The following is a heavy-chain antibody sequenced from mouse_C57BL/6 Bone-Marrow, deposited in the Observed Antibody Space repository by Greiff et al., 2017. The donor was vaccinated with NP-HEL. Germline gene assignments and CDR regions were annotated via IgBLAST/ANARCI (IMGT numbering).Heavy chain of an antibody. J-gene: IGHJ3*01. CDR2: ISSGGSYT. CDR1: GFTFSSYG. Sequence: EVQLVESGGDLVKPGGSLKLSCAASGFTFSSYGMSWVRQTPDKRLEWVATISSGGSYTYYPDSVQGRFTISRDNANNTLYLQLSSLKSEDTAMYYCASPYDYDVAWFAYWGQGTLVTVSA. V-gene: IGHV5-6*01. CDR3: ASPYDYDVAWFAY. D-gene: IGHD2-4*01.